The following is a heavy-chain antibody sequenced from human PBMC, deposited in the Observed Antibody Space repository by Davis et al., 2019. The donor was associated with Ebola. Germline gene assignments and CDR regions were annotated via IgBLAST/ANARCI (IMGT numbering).Heavy chain of an antibody. V-gene: IGHV4-39*01. CDR3: ARRPGYSGYEGGSDP. CDR2: IYYSGST. D-gene: IGHD5-12*01. CDR1: GGSISSSSYY. J-gene: IGHJ5*02. Sequence: PSETLPLTCTVSGGSISSSSYYWGWIRQPPGKGLEWIGSIYYSGSTYYNPSLKSRVTISVDTSKNQFSLKLSSVTAADTAVYYCARRPGYSGYEGGSDPWGQGTLVTVAS.